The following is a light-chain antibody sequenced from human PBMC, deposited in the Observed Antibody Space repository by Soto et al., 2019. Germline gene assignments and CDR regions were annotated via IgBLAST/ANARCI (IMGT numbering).Light chain of an antibody. CDR3: QQFSNWPPIT. J-gene: IGKJ4*01. CDR2: HAA. CDR1: QSINSN. Sequence: EIVMTQSPATLSVSPGETVTLSCRASQSINSNLAWYQQKPGQAPRLLINHAATMATGIPARFSGSGSGTKFTLTISSRQSEDFAIFYCQQFSNWPPITFGGGTKVEIK. V-gene: IGKV3D-15*01.